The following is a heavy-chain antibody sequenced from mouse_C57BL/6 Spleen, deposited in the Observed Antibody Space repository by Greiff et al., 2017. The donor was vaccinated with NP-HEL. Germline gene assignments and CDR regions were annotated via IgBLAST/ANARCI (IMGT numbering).Heavy chain of an antibody. CDR3: ARWGYGSSSYYAMDY. CDR2: IFPGSGST. Sequence: QVHVKQSGPELVKPGASVKISCKASGYTFTDYYINWVKQRPGQGLEWIGWIFPGSGSTYYNEKFKGKATLTVDKSSSTAYMLLSSLTSEDSAVYFCARWGYGSSSYYAMDYWGQGTSVTVSS. D-gene: IGHD1-1*01. V-gene: IGHV1-75*01. CDR1: GYTFTDYY. J-gene: IGHJ4*01.